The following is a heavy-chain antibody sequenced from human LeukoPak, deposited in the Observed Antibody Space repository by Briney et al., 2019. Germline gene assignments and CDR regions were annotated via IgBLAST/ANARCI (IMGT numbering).Heavy chain of an antibody. D-gene: IGHD1-1*01. CDR3: ARGIQLERRVFDY. V-gene: IGHV3-21*01. Sequence: GGSLRLSCAASGFTFRSYSMNWVRQAPGEGLEWVSSISTSSDYIYYADSVKGRFTISRDNAKNSLYLQMNSLRDEDTAVYYCARGIQLERRVFDYWGQGTLVTVSS. J-gene: IGHJ4*02. CDR1: GFTFRSYS. CDR2: ISTSSDYI.